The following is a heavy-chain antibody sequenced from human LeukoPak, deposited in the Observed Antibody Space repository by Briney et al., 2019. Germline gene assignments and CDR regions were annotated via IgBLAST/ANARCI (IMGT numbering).Heavy chain of an antibody. Sequence: PGGSLRLSCAASGFTFSSYWMSWVRQAPGKGLEWVANIKQDGSEKYYVDSVKGRFTISRDNAKNSLYLQMNSLRAEDTAVYYYARGGRDYYDSSGYFSPLDYWGQGTLVTVSS. D-gene: IGHD3-22*01. J-gene: IGHJ4*02. V-gene: IGHV3-7*01. CDR3: ARGGRDYYDSSGYFSPLDY. CDR1: GFTFSSYW. CDR2: IKQDGSEK.